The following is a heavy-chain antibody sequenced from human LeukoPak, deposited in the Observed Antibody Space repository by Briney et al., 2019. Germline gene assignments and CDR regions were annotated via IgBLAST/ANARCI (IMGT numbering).Heavy chain of an antibody. V-gene: IGHV4-34*01. CDR1: GGSFSGYY. D-gene: IGHD3-9*01. CDR3: ARGGFVRYFDWSGFDP. Sequence: ASETLSLTCAVYGGSFSGYYWSWIRQPPGKGLEWIGEINHSGSTNYNPSLKSRVTISVDTSKNQFSLKLSSVTAADTAVYYCARGGFVRYFDWSGFDPWGQGTLVTVCS. J-gene: IGHJ5*02. CDR2: INHSGST.